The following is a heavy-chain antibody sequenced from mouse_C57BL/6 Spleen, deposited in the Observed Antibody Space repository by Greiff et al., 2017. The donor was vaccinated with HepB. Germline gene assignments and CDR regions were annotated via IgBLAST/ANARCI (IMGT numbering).Heavy chain of an antibody. Sequence: EVQGVESGGGLVKPGGSLKLSCAASGFTFSSYAMSWVRQTPEKRLEWVATISDGGSYTYYPDNVKGRFTISRDIAKNNLYLQMSHLKSEDTAMYYCAFYYGNYERYFDYWGQGTTLTVSS. J-gene: IGHJ2*01. V-gene: IGHV5-4*01. CDR2: ISDGGSYT. CDR3: AFYYGNYERYFDY. CDR1: GFTFSSYA. D-gene: IGHD2-1*01.